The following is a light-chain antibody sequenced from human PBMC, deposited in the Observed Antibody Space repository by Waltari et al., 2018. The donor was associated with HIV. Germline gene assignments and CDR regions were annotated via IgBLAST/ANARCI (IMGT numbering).Light chain of an antibody. V-gene: IGLV1-44*01. CDR1: ISNIGTNS. J-gene: IGLJ3*02. CDR3: AARDDILSGSWV. Sequence: TISCSGSISNIGTNSVSWFQQLPGMSPRLIIFSDSQRPSAVPDRFSASKSGTSASLAIDGLESGDEADYYCAARDDILSGSWVFGGGT. CDR2: SDS.